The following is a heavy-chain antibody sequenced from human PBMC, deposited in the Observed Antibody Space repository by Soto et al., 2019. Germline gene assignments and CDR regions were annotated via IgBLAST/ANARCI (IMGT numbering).Heavy chain of an antibody. CDR2: IYYSGST. Sequence: SETLSLTCTVSGGSISSVVYYCSWNRQHPGKGLEWIGYIYYSGSTYYNPSLKSRVTISVDTSKNQFSLKLSSVTAADTAVYYCARAAHYSSPFRWFDPWGQGTLVTVSS. CDR1: GGSISSVVYY. D-gene: IGHD6-13*01. V-gene: IGHV4-31*03. CDR3: ARAAHYSSPFRWFDP. J-gene: IGHJ5*02.